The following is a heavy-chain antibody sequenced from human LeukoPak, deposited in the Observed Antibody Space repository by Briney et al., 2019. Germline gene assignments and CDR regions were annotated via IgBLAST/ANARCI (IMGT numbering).Heavy chain of an antibody. D-gene: IGHD3-10*01. CDR1: GGSVSSTTYY. J-gene: IGHJ4*02. CDR3: SRRYGSGSYIDY. Sequence: SETLSLTCTVSGGSVSSTTYYWSWIRQPPGKGLEWIASINYSGSTYYNPSLKSRVTISVDTSKNQFSLKLSSVIAADTAVYYCSRRYGSGSYIDYWGQGTLVTVSS. V-gene: IGHV4-39*01. CDR2: INYSGST.